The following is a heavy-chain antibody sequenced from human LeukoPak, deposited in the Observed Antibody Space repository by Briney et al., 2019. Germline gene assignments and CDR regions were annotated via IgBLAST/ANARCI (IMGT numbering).Heavy chain of an antibody. CDR2: ISTYNGNT. D-gene: IGHD1-26*01. V-gene: IGHV1-18*01. Sequence: GASVNVSCKASGYTFTSYGISWVRQAPGQGLEWMGWISTYNGNTSYAHKLQARVTITTHTSTSTAPIDLKTLRSEDAAVYYCARDYLGGSWDYWGQGTLVTVSS. CDR1: GYTFTSYG. J-gene: IGHJ4*02. CDR3: ARDYLGGSWDY.